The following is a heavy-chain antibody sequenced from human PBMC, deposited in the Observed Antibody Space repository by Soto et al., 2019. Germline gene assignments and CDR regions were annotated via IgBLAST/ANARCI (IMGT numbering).Heavy chain of an antibody. CDR1: RYSFTGYY. V-gene: IGHV1-2*02. J-gene: IGHJ4*02. CDR3: ASSSSWYETSFDY. CDR2: INPNSGGT. Sequence: SSVKVSCEASRYSFTGYYMHWVRQAPGQGLEWMGWINPNSGGTNYAQKFQGRVTMTRDTSISTAYMELSRLRSDDTAVYYCASSSSWYETSFDYRGQGTPATV. D-gene: IGHD6-13*01.